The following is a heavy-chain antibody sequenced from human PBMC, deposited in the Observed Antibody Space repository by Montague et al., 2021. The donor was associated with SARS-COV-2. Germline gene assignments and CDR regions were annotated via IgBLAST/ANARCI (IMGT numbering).Heavy chain of an antibody. CDR1: GGSIRSGIYY. J-gene: IGHJ5*02. V-gene: IGHV4-61*02. CDR3: ARGTTVSSSGYYTGCFDP. CDR2: IYTSGST. D-gene: IGHD3-3*01. Sequence: TLSLTCTVSGGSIRSGIYYWSWIRQPAGKGLEWIGRIYTSGSTNYNPSLNSRVTISVDTSKNQFSLKLSSVTAADTAVYYCARGTTVSSSGYYTGCFDPWGQGILVTVSS.